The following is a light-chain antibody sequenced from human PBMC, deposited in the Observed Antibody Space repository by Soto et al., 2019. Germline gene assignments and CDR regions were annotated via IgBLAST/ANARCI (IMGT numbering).Light chain of an antibody. CDR2: EVS. V-gene: IGLV2-14*01. Sequence: SVLTQPASVSGSPGQSFTISCTRSSSDTGDYDYVSWYQQHPGKAPNVLISEVSNRPSVVSNRFSGSKSGNTASLTISGLQAEEKADYYCNSYATGNTRVFRNGTKV. CDR1: SSDTGDYDY. J-gene: IGLJ1*01. CDR3: NSYATGNTRV.